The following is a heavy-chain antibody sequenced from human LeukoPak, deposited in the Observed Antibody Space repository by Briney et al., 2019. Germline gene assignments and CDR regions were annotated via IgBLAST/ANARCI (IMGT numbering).Heavy chain of an antibody. CDR2: IYTSGST. V-gene: IGHV4-61*02. CDR3: TKGGELMNY. Sequence: PSETLSLTCTVSGGSVSSGNYYWTWIRQPAGKGLEWIGRIYTSGSTNYNPSLKSRVTISIDASKNQFSLRLSSVTAADTAVYYCTKGGELMNYWGQGTLVTVSS. D-gene: IGHD1-26*01. CDR1: GGSVSSGNYY. J-gene: IGHJ4*02.